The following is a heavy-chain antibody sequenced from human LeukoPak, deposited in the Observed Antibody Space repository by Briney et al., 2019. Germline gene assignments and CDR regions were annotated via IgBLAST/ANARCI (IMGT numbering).Heavy chain of an antibody. Sequence: GRSLRLSCAAFGFTFSSYGMRWVRQAPGKGLEWVAVISYDGSNKYYADSVKGRFTISRDNSKNTLYLQMNSLRAEDTAVYYCAKCRIQLWSLFDYWGQGTLVTVSS. CDR1: GFTFSSYG. D-gene: IGHD5-18*01. V-gene: IGHV3-30*18. CDR2: ISYDGSNK. J-gene: IGHJ4*02. CDR3: AKCRIQLWSLFDY.